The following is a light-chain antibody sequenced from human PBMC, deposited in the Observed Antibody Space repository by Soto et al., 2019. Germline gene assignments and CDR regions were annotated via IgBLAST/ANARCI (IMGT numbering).Light chain of an antibody. J-gene: IGLJ2*01. Sequence: QSALTQPPSASGSPGQSVTISCTGTSSDVGGYNYVSWYQQHPGKAPKLMISEVSKRPSGVPDRFSGSKSGNTASLTVSGLQAEDEADYYWSSFAGNNNVVFGGGTKLPVL. V-gene: IGLV2-8*01. CDR2: EVS. CDR3: SSFAGNNNVV. CDR1: SSDVGGYNY.